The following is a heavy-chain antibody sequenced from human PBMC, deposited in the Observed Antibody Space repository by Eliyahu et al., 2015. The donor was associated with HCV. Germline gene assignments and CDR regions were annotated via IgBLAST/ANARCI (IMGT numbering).Heavy chain of an antibody. D-gene: IGHD3-22*01. CDR3: ARVPSGERGYDYDNNGYYFDY. CDR1: GXSFXXYW. J-gene: IGHJ4*02. Sequence: EVQLVQSGGGLVQPGGSLRLSCXASGXSFXXYWXTXVRQSPGKGLEWVANIKQDGSVKYFVDSVKGRFTISRDNAKNSLYLQMNSPRVEDTAVYYCARVPSGERGYDYDNNGYYFDYWGQGTLVTVSS. V-gene: IGHV3-7*05. CDR2: IKQDGSVK.